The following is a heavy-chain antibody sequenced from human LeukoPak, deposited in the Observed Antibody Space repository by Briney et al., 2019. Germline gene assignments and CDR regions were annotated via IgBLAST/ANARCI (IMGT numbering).Heavy chain of an antibody. V-gene: IGHV1-69*13. J-gene: IGHJ3*02. CDR1: GGTFSSYA. CDR2: IIPIFGTA. CDR3: ARNRPPSLFGVVEQNAFDI. Sequence: SVKVSCKASGGTFSSYAISWVRQAPGQGLEWMGGIIPIFGTANYAQKFQGRVTITADESTSTAYMELSSLRSGDTAVYYCARNRPPSLFGVVEQNAFDIWGQGTVVTVSS. D-gene: IGHD3-3*01.